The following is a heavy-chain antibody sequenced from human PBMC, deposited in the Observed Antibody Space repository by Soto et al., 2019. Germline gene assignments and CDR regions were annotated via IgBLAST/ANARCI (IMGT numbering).Heavy chain of an antibody. J-gene: IGHJ2*01. CDR2: INSDGSST. CDR3: ARAYYDILTGQYWYFDL. V-gene: IGHV3-74*01. CDR1: GFTFSSYW. Sequence: EVQLVESGGGLVQPGGSLRLSCAASGFTFSSYWMHWVRQAPGKGLVWVSRINSDGSSTSYADSVKGRFTISRDNAKNTLYLQMNSLRAEDTAVYYCARAYYDILTGQYWYFDLWGRGTLVTVSS. D-gene: IGHD3-9*01.